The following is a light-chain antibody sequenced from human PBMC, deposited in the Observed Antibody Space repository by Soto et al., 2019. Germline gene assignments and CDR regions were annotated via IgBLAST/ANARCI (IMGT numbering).Light chain of an antibody. J-gene: IGKJ5*01. Sequence: EIVLTQSPATLSLSPGERATLSCRASQSVSSYLAWYQQNPGQAPRLLIYDVSNRATGIPARFSGRGSGTDFTLTISSLEPEDFAVYYCQQRSNWLITFGQGTRLEIK. CDR3: QQRSNWLIT. CDR1: QSVSSY. CDR2: DVS. V-gene: IGKV3-11*01.